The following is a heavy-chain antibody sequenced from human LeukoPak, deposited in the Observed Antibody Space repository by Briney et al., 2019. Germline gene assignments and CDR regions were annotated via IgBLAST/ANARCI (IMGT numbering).Heavy chain of an antibody. J-gene: IGHJ4*02. D-gene: IGHD5-12*01. CDR2: ISGSGGST. CDR1: GFTFSSYA. Sequence: GGSLRLSCAASGFTFSSYAMSWVRQAPGKGLEWVSAISGSGGSTYYADSVKGRFTISRDNSRNTLYLQMNSLGAEDTAVYHCAKAESHYDRLTPFDYWGQGTLVTVSS. CDR3: AKAESHYDRLTPFDY. V-gene: IGHV3-23*01.